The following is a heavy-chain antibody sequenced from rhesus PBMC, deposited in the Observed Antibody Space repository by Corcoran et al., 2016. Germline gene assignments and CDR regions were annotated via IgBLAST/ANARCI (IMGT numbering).Heavy chain of an antibody. Sequence: QVQLQESGPGLVKPSETLSLTCAVSGGSISSNYWSWIRQPPGKGLEWIGRISGRGGTTDNKPTLKSRVTMTTDTSKNQVSLKLSSVTAADTAVYYCARASTIFVLRCAFDVWGQGLRVTVSS. V-gene: IGHV4-173*01. D-gene: IGHD3-3*01. CDR3: ARASTIFVLRCAFDV. CDR1: GGSISSNY. J-gene: IGHJ3*01. CDR2: ISGRGGTT.